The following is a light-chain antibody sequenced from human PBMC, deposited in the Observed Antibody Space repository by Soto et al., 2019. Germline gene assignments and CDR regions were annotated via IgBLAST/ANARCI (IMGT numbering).Light chain of an antibody. CDR3: SSYTSSSTV. CDR1: SSDVGGYNY. Sequence: QSALTQPASVSGSPGQSITISCTGTSSDVGGYNYVSWYQQHPGKAPKLMIYDVSNRPSGVSIRFSGSKSGDTASLTISGLQAEDEADYYCSSYTSSSTVFGGGTNLTVL. CDR2: DVS. V-gene: IGLV2-14*01. J-gene: IGLJ2*01.